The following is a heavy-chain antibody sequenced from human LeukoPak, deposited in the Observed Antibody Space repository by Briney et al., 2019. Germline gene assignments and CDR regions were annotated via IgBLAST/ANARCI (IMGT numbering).Heavy chain of an antibody. Sequence: GGSLRLSCAASGFTFSTYAMTWVRQAPGQGLEWVSSISGSGSSTYYADSVKGRFTISRDNSKNTLYLQMNSLRAEDTAVYYCAKDNSNYDFWSGYHNYFDYWGQGTLVTVSS. CDR2: ISGSGSST. D-gene: IGHD3-3*01. V-gene: IGHV3-23*01. CDR3: AKDNSNYDFWSGYHNYFDY. J-gene: IGHJ4*02. CDR1: GFTFSTYA.